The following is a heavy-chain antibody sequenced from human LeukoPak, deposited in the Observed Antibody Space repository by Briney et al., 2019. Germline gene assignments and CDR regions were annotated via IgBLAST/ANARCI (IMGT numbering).Heavy chain of an antibody. V-gene: IGHV3-23*01. CDR2: ISGSGGNT. CDR3: AKGRTEGGTLALDY. CDR1: GFSFSSYA. D-gene: IGHD6-19*01. J-gene: IGHJ4*02. Sequence: GGSLRLSCAASGFSFSSYAMTWVRQAPGKGLEWVSGISGSGGNTYYTDSVRGRLSISRDNSKNTLYLQVNSLRAEDTAVYYCAKGRTEGGTLALDYWGQGTLVTVSS.